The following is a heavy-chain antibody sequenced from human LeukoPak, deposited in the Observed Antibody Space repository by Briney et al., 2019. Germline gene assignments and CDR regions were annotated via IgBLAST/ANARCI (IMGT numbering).Heavy chain of an antibody. V-gene: IGHV4-34*01. Sequence: SETLSLTCAVYGGSFSGYYWSWIRQPPGKGLEWIGEINHSGSTNYNPSLKSRVTISVDTSKNQFSLKLSSVTATDTAVYYCASFHAIHTEFDYWGQGTLVTVSS. J-gene: IGHJ4*02. CDR3: ASFHAIHTEFDY. CDR2: INHSGST. CDR1: GGSFSGYY. D-gene: IGHD2-8*01.